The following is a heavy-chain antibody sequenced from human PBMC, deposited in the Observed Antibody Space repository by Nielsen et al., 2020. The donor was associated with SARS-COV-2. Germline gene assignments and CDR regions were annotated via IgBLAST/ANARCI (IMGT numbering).Heavy chain of an antibody. D-gene: IGHD3-3*01. CDR1: GYTFTSYY. J-gene: IGHJ5*02. Sequence: ASVKVSCKASGYTFTSYYMHWVRQAPGQGLEWMGIINPSGGSTSYAQKFQGRVTMTRDTSTSTAYMELRSLRSDDTAVYYCARYGGDSNWFDPWGQGTLVTVSS. CDR3: ARYGGDSNWFDP. V-gene: IGHV1-46*01. CDR2: INPSGGST.